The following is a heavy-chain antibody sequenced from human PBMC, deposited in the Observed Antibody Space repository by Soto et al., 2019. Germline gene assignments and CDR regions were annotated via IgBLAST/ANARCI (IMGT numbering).Heavy chain of an antibody. CDR3: ARDNYYENSGSKGWHFEL. CDR2: INPSGSDR. Sequence: QVQLVQSGAELKKPGASVQVSCRASGNTITRHWMHWVRQAPGQGLEWMGVINPSGSDRIYAQKLQGRVTMTRDTSTNTLYMEVSSLRSEDTAVYYCARDNYYENSGSKGWHFELWGRGTLVIVSS. D-gene: IGHD3-22*01. CDR1: GNTITRHW. J-gene: IGHJ2*01. V-gene: IGHV1-46*04.